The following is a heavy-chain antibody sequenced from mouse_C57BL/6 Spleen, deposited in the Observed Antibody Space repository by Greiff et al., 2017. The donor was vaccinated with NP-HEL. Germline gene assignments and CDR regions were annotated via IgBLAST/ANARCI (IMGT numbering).Heavy chain of an antibody. D-gene: IGHD1-1*01. J-gene: IGHJ1*03. CDR3: ARWDTTVVADWYFDV. Sequence: VQLKESGPELVKPGASVKISCKASGYAFSSSWMNWVKQRPGKGLEWIGRIYPGDGDTNYNGKFKGKATLTADKSSSTAYMQLSSLTSEDSAVYFCARWDTTVVADWYFDVWGTGTTVTVSS. CDR1: GYAFSSSW. CDR2: IYPGDGDT. V-gene: IGHV1-82*01.